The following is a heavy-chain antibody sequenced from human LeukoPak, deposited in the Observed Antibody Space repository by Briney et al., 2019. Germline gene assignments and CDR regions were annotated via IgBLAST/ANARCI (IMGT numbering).Heavy chain of an antibody. D-gene: IGHD5-18*01. CDR1: GFTFSTSW. Sequence: GGSLRLSCAASGFTFSTSWMTWARQAPGKGLEWVASIKDDGSGKYYVDSVKGRFTISRDNAKNSLYLQMNSLGVEDTAVYYCTPLGYTDWGQGTLVTVSS. J-gene: IGHJ4*02. CDR3: TPLGYTD. CDR2: IKDDGSGK. V-gene: IGHV3-7*01.